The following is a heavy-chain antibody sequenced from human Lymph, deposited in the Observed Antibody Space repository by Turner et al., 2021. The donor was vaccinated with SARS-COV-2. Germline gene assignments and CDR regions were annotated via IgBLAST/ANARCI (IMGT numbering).Heavy chain of an antibody. CDR1: GFTFSSYS. D-gene: IGHD2-15*01. CDR2: ISSRSSTI. J-gene: IGHJ6*02. Sequence: EVQLVESGGGLVQLGGSLSSSCPASGFTFSSYSMKWVRQARGKGLEWVSYISSRSSTIYYADSVKGRFTISRDNAKNSLYLQMNSLRDEDTAVYYCARDRGGYGAYYYGMDVWGQGTTVTVSS. CDR3: ARDRGGYGAYYYGMDV. V-gene: IGHV3-48*02.